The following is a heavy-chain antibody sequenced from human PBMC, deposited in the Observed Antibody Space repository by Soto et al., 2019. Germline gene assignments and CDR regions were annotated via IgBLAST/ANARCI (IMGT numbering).Heavy chain of an antibody. CDR1: GFTFSDHN. CDR3: SRVYNGILANYFQY. Sequence: EVQLVESGGGLVQPGGSLRLSCTASGFTFSDHNMVWVRQTPRKGLEWVGRSRDKGKSYTAEYAASVKGRFTISRDETKNLLYLQMDSLKTEDTAVYYCSRVYNGILANYFQYWGQGTLVTVSS. J-gene: IGHJ1*01. V-gene: IGHV3-72*01. CDR2: SRDKGKSYTA. D-gene: IGHD1-1*01.